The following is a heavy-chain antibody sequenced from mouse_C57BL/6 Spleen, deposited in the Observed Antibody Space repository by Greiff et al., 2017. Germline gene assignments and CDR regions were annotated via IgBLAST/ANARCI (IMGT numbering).Heavy chain of an antibody. Sequence: QVQLKESGPGLVAPSQCLSISCTVSGFSFTSYGVPWVRQPPGTGLEWLVVIWSDGSTTYNTALKSRLSICKDNTKSHVFLKMNSLQTDDTAMYDSARQADDYKGTAWFADWGQGTLVTVSA. CDR2: IWSDGST. CDR3: ARQADDYKGTAWFAD. D-gene: IGHD2-4*01. V-gene: IGHV2-6-1*01. J-gene: IGHJ3*01. CDR1: GFSFTSYG.